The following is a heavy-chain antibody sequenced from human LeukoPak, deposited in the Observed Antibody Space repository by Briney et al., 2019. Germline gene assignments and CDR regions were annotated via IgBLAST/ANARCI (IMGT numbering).Heavy chain of an antibody. CDR3: ARANMESSWDFWFDP. D-gene: IGHD6-13*01. V-gene: IGHV6-1*01. Sequence: SQTLSLSCAISGDSASSNSAAWNWIRQSPSRGLEWLGRTYYRFKWNNDYAISVKSRITINPDTSKNQFSLQLNSVAPEDTALYYCARANMESSWDFWFDPWGQGTLVSVSS. CDR2: TYYRFKWNN. J-gene: IGHJ5*02. CDR1: GDSASSNSAA.